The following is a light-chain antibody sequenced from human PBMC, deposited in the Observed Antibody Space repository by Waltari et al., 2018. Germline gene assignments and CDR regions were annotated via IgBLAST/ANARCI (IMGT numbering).Light chain of an antibody. Sequence: QAVVTQEPSLTVSPGGTVTLTCGSSTGAVTSGHYPYWFQQKPGQAPRRLISDASKKDTGAPARFSGSRLGGKAARSLAGAQPDDEAEYYGLVYYGGVRVFGGGTKLTVL. CDR1: TGAVTSGHY. J-gene: IGLJ3*02. CDR3: LVYYGGVRV. CDR2: DAS. V-gene: IGLV7-46*01.